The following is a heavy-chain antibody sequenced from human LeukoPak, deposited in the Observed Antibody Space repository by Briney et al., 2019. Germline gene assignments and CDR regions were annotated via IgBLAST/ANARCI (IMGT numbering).Heavy chain of an antibody. CDR2: ISYDGSNK. Sequence: GGSLRLSCAASGFTFSSCAMHWVRQAPGKGLEWVAVISYDGSNKYYADSVKGRFTISRDNSKNRLYLQMNSLRAEDTAVYYCAREYSSSRYYYYGMDVWGQGTTVTVSS. J-gene: IGHJ6*02. D-gene: IGHD6-6*01. CDR1: GFTFSSCA. CDR3: AREYSSSRYYYYGMDV. V-gene: IGHV3-30-3*01.